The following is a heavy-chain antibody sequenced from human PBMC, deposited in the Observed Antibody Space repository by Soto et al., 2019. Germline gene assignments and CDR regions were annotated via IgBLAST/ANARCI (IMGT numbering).Heavy chain of an antibody. CDR2: IYYNEST. V-gene: IGHV4-59*01. D-gene: IGHD3-9*01. CDR1: GGSISSCY. J-gene: IGHJ4*02. Sequence: SETLSLTCRVSGGSISSCYWSWIWQPPGKGQEWVGYIYYNESTNYNSSDKSPVTISVDTTKHQNRLKLRYVTAAYTAGYCCARVGLVLGEDDGLFGFWGQGPLVPVPS. CDR3: ARVGLVLGEDDGLFGF.